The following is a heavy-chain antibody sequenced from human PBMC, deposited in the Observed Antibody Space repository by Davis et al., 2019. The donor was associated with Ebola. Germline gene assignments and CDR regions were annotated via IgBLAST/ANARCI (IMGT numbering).Heavy chain of an antibody. CDR2: IYTGDSDT. V-gene: IGHV5-51*01. CDR1: GYIFTSYW. CDR3: ASLRKTITGMDDAFDI. Sequence: GESLKISCKGSGYIFTSYWIGWVRQMPGKGLEWMGIIYTGDSDTRYSPSFRGQVTISADKSIRTAYLQWSGLKASDTAMYYCASLRKTITGMDDAFDIWGQGTMVTVSS. D-gene: IGHD1-20*01. J-gene: IGHJ3*02.